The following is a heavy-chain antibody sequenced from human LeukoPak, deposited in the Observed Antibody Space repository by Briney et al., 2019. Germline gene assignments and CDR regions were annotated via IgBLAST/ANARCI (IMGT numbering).Heavy chain of an antibody. Sequence: PGGSLRLSCAASGFTFSNYGMHWVRQAPGKGLEWVSYISSSGSTIYYADSVKGRFTISRDNAKNSLYLQMNSLRAEDTAVYYCATGQGGPHWYFDLWGRGTLVTVSS. D-gene: IGHD2-15*01. V-gene: IGHV3-48*04. CDR1: GFTFSNYG. CDR2: ISSSGSTI. J-gene: IGHJ2*01. CDR3: ATGQGGPHWYFDL.